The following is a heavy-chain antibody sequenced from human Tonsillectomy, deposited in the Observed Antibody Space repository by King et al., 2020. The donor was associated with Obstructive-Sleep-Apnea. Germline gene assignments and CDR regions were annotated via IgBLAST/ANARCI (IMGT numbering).Heavy chain of an antibody. CDR3: ARHRGVEDYGGYGDYFDY. V-gene: IGHV4-59*08. J-gene: IGHJ4*02. D-gene: IGHD5-12*01. CDR2: MYYSGNS. Sequence: VQLQESGPGLVKPSETLSLTCTVSGDSISNYYWSWIRQPPGKGLEWIGYMYYSGNSNYNPSLKSRVTISVDTSKIQFSLRLSSGTAADTAVYYCARHRGVEDYGGYGDYFDYWGQGTLVTVSS. CDR1: GDSISNYY.